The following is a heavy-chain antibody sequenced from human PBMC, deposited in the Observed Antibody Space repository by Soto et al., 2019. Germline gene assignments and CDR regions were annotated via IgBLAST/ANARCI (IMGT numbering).Heavy chain of an antibody. Sequence: QVQLVHSGAEMRKPGSSVRVSCKASGGDFYTYTISWVRQAPGQGLEWMGRIVPFLGSAIYAQKFQDRVTITADKSTGTVYMVLSSLRSEDTAIYYCARSPHDNSGPFDYWGQGNLVTVSS. D-gene: IGHD3-22*01. CDR2: IVPFLGSA. CDR1: GGDFYTYT. CDR3: ARSPHDNSGPFDY. J-gene: IGHJ4*02. V-gene: IGHV1-69*08.